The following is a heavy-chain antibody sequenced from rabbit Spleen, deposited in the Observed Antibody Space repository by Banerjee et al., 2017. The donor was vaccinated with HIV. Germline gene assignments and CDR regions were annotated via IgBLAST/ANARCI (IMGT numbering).Heavy chain of an antibody. CDR2: IAGSSSGFT. CDR1: GFSLFTYW. Sequence: QSLEESGGGLVKPGGTLTLTCKASGFSLFTYWMCWVRQAPGKGLEWIGCIAGSSSGFTYSATWAKGRFTISKASSTTVTLQMTTLTAVDTATYFCARDTGTSFSSYGMDLWGPGTLVTVS. J-gene: IGHJ6*01. D-gene: IGHD7-1*01. CDR3: ARDTGTSFSSYGMDL. V-gene: IGHV1S40*01.